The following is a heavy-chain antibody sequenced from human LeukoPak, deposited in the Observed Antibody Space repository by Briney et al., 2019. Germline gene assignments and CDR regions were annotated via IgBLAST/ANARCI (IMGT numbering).Heavy chain of an antibody. J-gene: IGHJ5*02. D-gene: IGHD3-10*01. CDR1: GGSISSSTYY. Sequence: PETLSLTCTVSGGSISSSTYYWGWIRQPPGRGLEWIGTISYAGTTYYNPSLKSRVTISVDTSKNQFSLKVTSVTAADTAVYYCATPDGSGSRFDPWGQGTLVTVSS. CDR3: ATPDGSGSRFDP. V-gene: IGHV4-39*07. CDR2: ISYAGTT.